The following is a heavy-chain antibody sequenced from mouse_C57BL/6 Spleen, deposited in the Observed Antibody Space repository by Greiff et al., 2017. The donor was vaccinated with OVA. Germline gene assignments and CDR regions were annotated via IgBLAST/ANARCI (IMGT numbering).Heavy chain of an antibody. V-gene: IGHV8-8*01. CDR3: ARPITTVVASNYFDY. J-gene: IGHJ2*01. D-gene: IGHD1-1*01. Sequence: QVTLKESGPGILQPSQTLSLTCSFSGFSLSTFGMGVGWIRQPSGKGLEWLAHIWWDDDKYYNPALKSRLTISKDTSKNQVFLKIANVDTADTATYYCARPITTVVASNYFDYWGQGTTLTVSS. CDR2: IWWDDDK. CDR1: GFSLSTFGMG.